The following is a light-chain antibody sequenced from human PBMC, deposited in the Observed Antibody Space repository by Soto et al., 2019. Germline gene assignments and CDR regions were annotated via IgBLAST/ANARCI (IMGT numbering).Light chain of an antibody. CDR3: QQANHFPLT. V-gene: IGKV1-12*01. CDR1: QGIGTW. J-gene: IGKJ4*01. CDR2: GAS. Sequence: DIQMTQSPSSVSASVGDRVTITCRASQGIGTWLAWYQQKPGKAPKYLIYGASSLHSGVPSRFSGSGSGTDFTLTTSSLQPEDFATYYCQQANHFPLTFGGGTRVEIK.